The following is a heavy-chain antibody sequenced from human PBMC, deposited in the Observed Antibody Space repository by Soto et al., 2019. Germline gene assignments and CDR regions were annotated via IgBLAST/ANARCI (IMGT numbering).Heavy chain of an antibody. CDR1: GFTFSSYW. D-gene: IGHD3-3*01. J-gene: IGHJ3*02. Sequence: GGSRRRSWAASGFTFSSYWMSWVRQAPGKGLEWVANIKQDGSEKYYVDSVKGRFTISRDNAKNSLYLQMNSLRAEDTAVYYCARVGRWAYYDFWSGPNDAFDIWGQGTMVTVSS. CDR2: IKQDGSEK. CDR3: ARVGRWAYYDFWSGPNDAFDI. V-gene: IGHV3-7*03.